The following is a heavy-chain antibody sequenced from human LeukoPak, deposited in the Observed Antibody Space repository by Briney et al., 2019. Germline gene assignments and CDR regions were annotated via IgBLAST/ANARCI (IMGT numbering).Heavy chain of an antibody. V-gene: IGHV3-23*01. D-gene: IGHD5-12*01. Sequence: GGSLRLSCAASGFTFSSYAMSWVRQAPGKGLEWVSAISGSGGSTYYADSVKGRFTISRDNSKNTLYLQMNSLRAEDTAVCYCAKDRRGRLRHDAFDIWGQGTMVTVSS. J-gene: IGHJ3*02. CDR1: GFTFSSYA. CDR2: ISGSGGST. CDR3: AKDRRGRLRHDAFDI.